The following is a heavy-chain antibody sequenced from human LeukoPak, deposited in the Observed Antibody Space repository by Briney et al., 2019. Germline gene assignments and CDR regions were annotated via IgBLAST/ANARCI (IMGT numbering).Heavy chain of an antibody. V-gene: IGHV3-48*03. J-gene: IGHJ6*04. CDR2: ISSSGSTI. Sequence: GGSLRLSCAASGFTFSSYEMNCVRQAPGKGLEWVSYISSSGSTIYYADSVKGRFTISRDNAKNSLYLQMNSLRAEDTAVYYCAELGVTMIGGVWGKGTTVTISS. CDR1: GFTFSSYE. CDR3: AELGVTMIGGV. D-gene: IGHD3-10*02.